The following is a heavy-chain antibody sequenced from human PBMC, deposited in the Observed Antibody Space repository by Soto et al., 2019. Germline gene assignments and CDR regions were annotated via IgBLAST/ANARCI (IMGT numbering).Heavy chain of an antibody. D-gene: IGHD6-19*01. CDR1: GFTFSSYA. CDR3: ARDHGYSSGWYSYYYYYGMDV. CDR2: ISYDGSNK. Sequence: QVQLVESGGGVVQPGRSLRLSCAASGFTFSSYAMHWVRQAPGKGLEWVAVISYDGSNKYYADSVKGRFTISRDNSKNTLVRXXNSLRAEDTAVYYCARDHGYSSGWYSYYYYYGMDVWGQGTTVTVSS. V-gene: IGHV3-30-3*01. J-gene: IGHJ6*02.